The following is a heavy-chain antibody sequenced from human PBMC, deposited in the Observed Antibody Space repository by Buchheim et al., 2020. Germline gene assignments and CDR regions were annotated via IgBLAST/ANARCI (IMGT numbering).Heavy chain of an antibody. Sequence: EVQLLESGGGLVQPGGSLRLSCAASGSIFSSYAMSWVRQAPGKGLEWVSGISGSGGGTYYADSVKGRFTISRDNSKNTLYLQMNSVRAEDTAVYFCATEYGSNWKFSDYWGQGTL. CDR1: GSIFSSYA. CDR2: ISGSGGGT. J-gene: IGHJ4*02. V-gene: IGHV3-23*01. CDR3: ATEYGSNWKFSDY. D-gene: IGHD6-13*01.